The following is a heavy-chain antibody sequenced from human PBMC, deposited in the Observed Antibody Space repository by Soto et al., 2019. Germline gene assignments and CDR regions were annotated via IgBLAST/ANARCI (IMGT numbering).Heavy chain of an antibody. CDR3: ARLVGTGYDLGWCDP. CDR1: GYSFTSYW. V-gene: IGHV5-51*01. D-gene: IGHD3-9*01. Sequence: GESLKISSKGSGYSFTSYWICWVRQMPVKGLEWMGIIYPGDSDTRYSPSFQGQVTISADKSISPAYLPWSSLKASDTAMYSCARLVGTGYDLGWCDPCGQGTPVTVSP. CDR2: IYPGDSDT. J-gene: IGHJ5*02.